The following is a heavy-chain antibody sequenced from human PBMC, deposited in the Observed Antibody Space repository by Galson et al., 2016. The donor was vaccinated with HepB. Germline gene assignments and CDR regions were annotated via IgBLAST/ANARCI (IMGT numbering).Heavy chain of an antibody. Sequence: SETLSLTCTVSGDSIGTYYWSWIRQPPGRGLEWIGFIYYRGNTNSNPSLKSRATISVDTSKNQFSLKLTSVTVADTAVYYCAREGLLGPGSLPAFDYWGQGALVTVSS. V-gene: IGHV4-59*12. CDR1: GDSIGTYY. D-gene: IGHD3-10*01. CDR2: IYYRGNT. J-gene: IGHJ4*02. CDR3: AREGLLGPGSLPAFDY.